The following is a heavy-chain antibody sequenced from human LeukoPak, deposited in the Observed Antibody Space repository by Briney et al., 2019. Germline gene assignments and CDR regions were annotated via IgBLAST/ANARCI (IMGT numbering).Heavy chain of an antibody. CDR2: SNYIGGT. CDR3: ARDVMGATAWDY. CDR1: GGSISKPNSY. Sequence: SETLFLTCSVSGGSISKPNSYWGWIRQSPGKELEWIGSSNYIGGTTYNPSLKSRVTVSVDTSKNQFSLKLSSVTAADTAVYYCARDVMGATAWDYWGQGTLVTVSS. J-gene: IGHJ4*02. V-gene: IGHV4-39*02. D-gene: IGHD1-26*01.